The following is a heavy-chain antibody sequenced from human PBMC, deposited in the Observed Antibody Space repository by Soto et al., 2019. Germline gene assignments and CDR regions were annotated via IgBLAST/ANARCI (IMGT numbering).Heavy chain of an antibody. CDR3: VKPSGWYPDY. CDR1: GFNFKAYG. J-gene: IGHJ4*02. D-gene: IGHD6-19*01. CDR2: ISPDGINK. V-gene: IGHV3-30*18. Sequence: QVHLVESGGGVVQPGRSLRLSCVASGFNFKAYGMHWVRQAPGKGLEWVAVISPDGINKYYPDSLRGRFTISRDNSKNTLYLQMSSLRGEDTAVYYCVKPSGWYPDYWGQGTHVTVSS.